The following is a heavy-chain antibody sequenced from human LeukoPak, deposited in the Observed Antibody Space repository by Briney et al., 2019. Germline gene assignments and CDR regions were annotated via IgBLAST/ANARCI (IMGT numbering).Heavy chain of an antibody. CDR1: GFTFSSYS. CDR3: AKDVLRYFDWLSGYFDY. J-gene: IGHJ4*02. D-gene: IGHD3-9*01. CDR2: ISSSSSTI. V-gene: IGHV3-48*01. Sequence: GGSLRLSCAASGFTFSSYSMNWVRQAPGKGLEWVSYISSSSSTIYYADSVKGRFTISRDNAKNSLYLQMNSLRTEDTAVYYCAKDVLRYFDWLSGYFDYWGQGILVTVSS.